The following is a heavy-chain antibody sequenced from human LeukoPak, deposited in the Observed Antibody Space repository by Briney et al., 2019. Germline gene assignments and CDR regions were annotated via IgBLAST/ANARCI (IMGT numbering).Heavy chain of an antibody. Sequence: ASVKVSCKPSVYTFTGYYIHWVRQAPGQGLEWMGWINPNSGGTDYEQKFQGRVTMTRDTSISTDYMELSRLRSDDTAVYYCARDEGMTTIIDSWGQGTLVTVSS. CDR2: INPNSGGT. CDR3: ARDEGMTTIIDS. D-gene: IGHD2-21*02. CDR1: VYTFTGYY. J-gene: IGHJ4*02. V-gene: IGHV1-2*02.